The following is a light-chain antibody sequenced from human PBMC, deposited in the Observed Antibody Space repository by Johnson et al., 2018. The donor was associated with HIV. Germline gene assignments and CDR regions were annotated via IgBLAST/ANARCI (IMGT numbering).Light chain of an antibody. CDR1: SSNIGNNY. CDR3: GTWDNSLSTGGV. V-gene: IGLV1-51*02. CDR2: ENN. Sequence: QSVLKQPPSVSAAPGQKVTISCSGSSSNIGNNYVSWYQQVPGTAPKLLIHENNKRPSGIPDRFSGSKSGTSATLGITGLQTGDEADYYCGTWDNSLSTGGVFGTGTKVTVL. J-gene: IGLJ1*01.